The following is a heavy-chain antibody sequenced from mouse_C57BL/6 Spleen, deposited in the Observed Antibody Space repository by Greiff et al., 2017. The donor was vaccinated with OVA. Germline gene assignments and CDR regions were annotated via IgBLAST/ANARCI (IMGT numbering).Heavy chain of an antibody. Sequence: QVQLQQPGAELVKPGASVKMSCKASGYTFTSYWITWVKQRPGQGLEWIGDIYPGSGSTNYNEKFKSKATLTVDTSSSTAYMQLSSLTSEDSAVYYCARFDSEWYYAMEYWGKGTSVTVSS. V-gene: IGHV1-55*01. J-gene: IGHJ4*01. CDR3: ARFDSEWYYAMEY. D-gene: IGHD1-3*01. CDR2: IYPGSGST. CDR1: GYTFTSYW.